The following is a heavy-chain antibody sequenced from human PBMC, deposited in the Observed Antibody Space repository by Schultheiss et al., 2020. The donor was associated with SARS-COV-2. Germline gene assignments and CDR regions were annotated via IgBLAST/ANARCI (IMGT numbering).Heavy chain of an antibody. CDR1: GFTFSSYA. CDR2: ISSSGSTI. CDR3: ARESVVAGTLYYYYYGMDV. D-gene: IGHD6-19*01. Sequence: GGSLRLSCAASGFTFSSYAMSWIRQAPGKGLEWVSYISSSGSTIYYADSVKGRFTISRDNAKNSLYLQMNSLRAEDTAVYYCARESVVAGTLYYYYYGMDVWGQGTTVTVSS. V-gene: IGHV3-11*01. J-gene: IGHJ6*02.